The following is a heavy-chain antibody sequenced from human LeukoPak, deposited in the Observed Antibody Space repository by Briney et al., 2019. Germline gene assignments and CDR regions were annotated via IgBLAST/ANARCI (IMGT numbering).Heavy chain of an antibody. J-gene: IGHJ4*02. V-gene: IGHV4-59*01. D-gene: IGHD3-22*01. CDR3: ARVGSGYTFDY. CDR1: GGSISSYY. Sequence: SGTLSLTCTVSGGSISSYYWSWIRQPPGKGLEWIGYIYHRGSSNYNPSLKSRVTISVDTSKNQFSLKLSSVPAADTAVYYCARVGSGYTFDYWGQGTLVTVSS. CDR2: IYHRGSS.